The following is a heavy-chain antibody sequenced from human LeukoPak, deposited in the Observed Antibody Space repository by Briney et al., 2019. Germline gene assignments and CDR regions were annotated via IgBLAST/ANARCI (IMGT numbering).Heavy chain of an antibody. V-gene: IGHV3-23*01. D-gene: IGHD6-13*01. J-gene: IGHJ6*03. CDR2: ISDSGNT. CDR3: ARDRIAATSSYMDV. Sequence: GGSLRLSCAASGFTLSSYAMSWVRQAPGKGLEWVSAISDSGNTYHADSVKGRFSISRDSSKNTLFLQMNSLRAEDTAVYYCARDRIAATSSYMDVWGKGTTVTVSS. CDR1: GFTLSSYA.